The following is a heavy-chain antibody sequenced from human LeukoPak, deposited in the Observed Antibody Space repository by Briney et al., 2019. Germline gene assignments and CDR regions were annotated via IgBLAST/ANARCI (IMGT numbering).Heavy chain of an antibody. Sequence: PGGSLRLSCAAPGFTFSSYWMSWVRQAPGKGLEWVANIKQDGSEKYYVDSVKGRFIISRDNAKNSLYLQMNSLRVEDTAVYYCARGGLRLLEWLSPFDYWGQGTLVTVSS. D-gene: IGHD3-3*01. V-gene: IGHV3-7*01. CDR2: IKQDGSEK. CDR3: ARGGLRLLEWLSPFDY. CDR1: GFTFSSYW. J-gene: IGHJ4*02.